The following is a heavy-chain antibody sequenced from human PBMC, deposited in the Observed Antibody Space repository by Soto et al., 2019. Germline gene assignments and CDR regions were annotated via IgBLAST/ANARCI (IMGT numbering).Heavy chain of an antibody. Sequence: VGSLRLSCAASWFTVSSNYMSWVRQAPGKGLEWVSVIYSGGSTYYADSVKGRFTITRDNSKNTLFLQMNSLRAEDTAVYYCAKRFYREEDGYNFFDSWGQGTLVTVSS. CDR1: WFTVSSNY. J-gene: IGHJ4*02. V-gene: IGHV3-53*01. CDR2: IYSGGST. D-gene: IGHD5-12*01. CDR3: AKRFYREEDGYNFFDS.